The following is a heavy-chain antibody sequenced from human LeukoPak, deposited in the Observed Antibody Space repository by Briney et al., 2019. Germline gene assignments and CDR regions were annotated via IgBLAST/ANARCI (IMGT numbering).Heavy chain of an antibody. CDR2: IYYSGST. J-gene: IGHJ4*02. D-gene: IGHD6-19*01. CDR1: GSSISSYY. V-gene: IGHV4-59*01. CDR3: ARINFGYSSGWYTGHFDY. Sequence: SSETLSLTCTVSGSSISSYYWSWIRQPPGKGLEWIGYIYYSGSTNYNPSLKSRVTISVDTSKNQFSLKLSSVTAADTAVYYCARINFGYSSGWYTGHFDYWGQGTLVTVSS.